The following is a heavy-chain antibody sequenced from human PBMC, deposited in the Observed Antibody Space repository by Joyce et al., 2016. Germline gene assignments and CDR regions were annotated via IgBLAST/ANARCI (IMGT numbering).Heavy chain of an antibody. J-gene: IGHJ4*02. CDR2: IKKDGSEK. V-gene: IGHV3-7*01. Sequence: EVQLVESGGGLVQPGGSLRLSCAASGFTFSRYWMTWVRQAPGKGLEWVANIKKDGSEKYYVDFVKGRFTISKDNAKNSLYLQMNSLRAEDTAMYYCARDQGYGDYTEYWGQGTLVTVSS. CDR1: GFTFSRYW. CDR3: ARDQGYGDYTEY. D-gene: IGHD4-17*01.